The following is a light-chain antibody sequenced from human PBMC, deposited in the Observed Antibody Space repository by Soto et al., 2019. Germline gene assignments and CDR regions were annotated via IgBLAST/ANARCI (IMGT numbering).Light chain of an antibody. J-gene: IGKJ1*01. CDR1: QNVRAF. Sequence: EVVLTQSPATLSLSPGERATLSCRASQNVRAFLDWYPQKPGQAPRLLIYAASNMATGIPDRFSGSGSGTDFTLTISSLEPEDVAVYYCQQHSHWPPWTCGQGTRVEIQ. CDR3: QQHSHWPPWT. CDR2: AAS. V-gene: IGKV3-11*01.